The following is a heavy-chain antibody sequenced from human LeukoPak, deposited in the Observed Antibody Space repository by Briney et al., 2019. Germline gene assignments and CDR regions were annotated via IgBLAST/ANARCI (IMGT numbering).Heavy chain of an antibody. CDR1: GFTFSSYA. V-gene: IGHV3-30*04. CDR3: AKGTRGGGMDV. D-gene: IGHD2-2*01. CDR2: ISYDGSNK. J-gene: IGHJ6*02. Sequence: GGSLRLSCAASGFTFSSYAMHWVRQAPGKGLEWVAVISYDGSNKYYADSVKGRFTISRDNSKNTLYLQMNSLRAEDTAVYYCAKGTRGGGMDVWGQGTTVTVSS.